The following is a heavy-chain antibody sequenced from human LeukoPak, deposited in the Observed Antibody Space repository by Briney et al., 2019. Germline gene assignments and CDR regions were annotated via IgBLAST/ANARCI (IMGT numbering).Heavy chain of an antibody. V-gene: IGHV3-23*01. D-gene: IGHD3/OR15-3a*01. CDR3: AKRGVVIRVILVGFHKEAYYFES. CDR1: GITLSNYG. Sequence: GGSLRLSCTVSGITLSNYGMSWVRQAPGKGLEWVAGISDSGGGKNYADSVKGRFTISRDNPKNTLFLQMMSLRAEDTAVYFCAKRGVVIRVILVGFHKEAYYFESWGQGALVTVSS. CDR2: ISDSGGGK. J-gene: IGHJ4*02.